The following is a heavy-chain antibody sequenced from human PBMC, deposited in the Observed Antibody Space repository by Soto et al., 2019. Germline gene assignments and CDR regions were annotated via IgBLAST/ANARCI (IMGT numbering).Heavy chain of an antibody. V-gene: IGHV1-18*01. D-gene: IGHD1-7*01. CDR2: ISAYNGNT. CDR1: GYTFTSYG. Sequence: QVQLVQSGAEVKKPGASVKVSCKASGYTFTSYGISWVRQAPGQGLEWMGWISAYNGNTNYVQKLQGRVTMTTDTSTSTAYMELRSLRSDDTAVYYCARDPQTGTTAPPFDIWGQGTMVTVSS. CDR3: ARDPQTGTTAPPFDI. J-gene: IGHJ3*02.